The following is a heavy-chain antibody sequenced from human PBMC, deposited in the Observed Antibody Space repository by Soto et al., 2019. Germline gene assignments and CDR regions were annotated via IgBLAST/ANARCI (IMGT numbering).Heavy chain of an antibody. J-gene: IGHJ6*02. V-gene: IGHV3-23*01. CDR1: GFAFNTYA. CDR3: AKNGDFWSWGMDV. D-gene: IGHD3-3*01. Sequence: GSLRLSCAASGFAFNTYAMTWVRQAPGKGLEWVSLISESGDGTYYADSVKGRFTISRDNSQRTLNLQMNSLRAEGTAVYYCAKNGDFWSWGMDVWGQGTTVTVSS. CDR2: ISESGDGT.